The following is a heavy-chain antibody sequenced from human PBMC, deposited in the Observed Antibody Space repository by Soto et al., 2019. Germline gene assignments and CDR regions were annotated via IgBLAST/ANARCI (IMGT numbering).Heavy chain of an antibody. Sequence: QVQLVQSGAEVKKPGASVKVSCKASGYTFTSYGISWVRQAPGQGLEWMGWISAYNGNTNYAQKLQGRVTMTTETATSTAYMELRSLTSDDTDVYYCATDGGYASRSHWGQGTLVIVSS. V-gene: IGHV1-18*01. CDR3: ATDGGYASRSH. CDR1: GYTFTSYG. D-gene: IGHD2-8*01. J-gene: IGHJ4*02. CDR2: ISAYNGNT.